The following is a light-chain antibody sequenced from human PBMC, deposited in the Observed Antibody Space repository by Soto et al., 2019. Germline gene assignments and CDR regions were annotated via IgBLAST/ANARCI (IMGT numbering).Light chain of an antibody. Sequence: EIVMTQSPATLSVSPGERATFSCRASQSVSSNLAWYQQKPGQAPRLLIYDASNRATGVPARFSGSGSATEFTLTITSLQPEDFATCYCVQHDTDPLTFGGGTKVDIK. V-gene: IGKV3D-15*01. CDR2: DAS. J-gene: IGKJ4*01. CDR3: VQHDTDPLT. CDR1: QSVSSN.